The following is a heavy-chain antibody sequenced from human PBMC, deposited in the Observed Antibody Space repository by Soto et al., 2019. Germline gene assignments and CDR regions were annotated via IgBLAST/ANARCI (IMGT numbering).Heavy chain of an antibody. Sequence: QVQLQESGPGLVKPSQTLSLTCTVSGGSMNSGGYCWSWIRQHPGEGLEWIGCISYGGTTSYNPSLNSCVILSVATSKNQCSRKLTSVTAADTAVYYCSRGILFWGQGTLITVSS. CDR2: ISYGGTT. CDR3: SRGILF. V-gene: IGHV4-31*03. D-gene: IGHD2-15*01. CDR1: GGSMNSGGYC. J-gene: IGHJ4*02.